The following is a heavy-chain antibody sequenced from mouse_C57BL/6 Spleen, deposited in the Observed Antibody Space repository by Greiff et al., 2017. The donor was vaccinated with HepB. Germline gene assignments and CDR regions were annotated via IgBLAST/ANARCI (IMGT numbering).Heavy chain of an antibody. CDR1: GYTFTSYW. CDR2: IDPSDSET. V-gene: IGHV1-52*01. CDR3: ASYGSSSYWYFDV. D-gene: IGHD1-1*01. J-gene: IGHJ1*03. Sequence: VQLQQPGAELVRPGSSVKLSCKASGYTFTSYWMHWVKQRPIQGLEWIGNIDPSDSETHYNQKFKDKATLTVDKSSSTAYMQLSSLTSEDSAVSYCASYGSSSYWYFDVWGTGTTVTVAS.